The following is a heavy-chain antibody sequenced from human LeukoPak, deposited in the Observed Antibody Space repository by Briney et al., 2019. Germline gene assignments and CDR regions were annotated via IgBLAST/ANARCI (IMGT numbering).Heavy chain of an antibody. CDR1: GFTFDDYG. J-gene: IGHJ4*02. V-gene: IGHV3-20*04. CDR2: INWNGGST. D-gene: IGHD1-14*01. CDR3: ARGTSEDRSYLPPYYFDY. Sequence: RPGGSLRLSCAASGFTFDDYGMSWVRHAPGKGLEWVSGINWNGGSTGYADSVKGRFTISRDNAKNSLYLQMNSLRAEDTALYYCARGTSEDRSYLPPYYFDYWGQGTLVTVSS.